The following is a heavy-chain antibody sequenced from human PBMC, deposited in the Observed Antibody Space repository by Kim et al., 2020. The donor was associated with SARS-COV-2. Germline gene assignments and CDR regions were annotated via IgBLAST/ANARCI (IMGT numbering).Heavy chain of an antibody. D-gene: IGHD3-16*01. V-gene: IGHV5-51*01. CDR3: ARSAGPYDYYFDY. Sequence: TPSFQGQVTISADKSTTTAYLQWGSLKASDTAMYYCARSAGPYDYYFDYWGQGTLVTVSS. J-gene: IGHJ4*02.